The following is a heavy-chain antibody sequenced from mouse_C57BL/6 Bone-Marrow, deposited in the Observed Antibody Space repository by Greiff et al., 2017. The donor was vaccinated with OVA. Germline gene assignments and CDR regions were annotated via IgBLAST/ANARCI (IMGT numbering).Heavy chain of an antibody. CDR2: IYPSDSET. D-gene: IGHD4-1*01. CDR3: ARGGKESLGY. V-gene: IGHV1-61*01. CDR1: GYTFTSYW. J-gene: IGHJ2*01. Sequence: QVQLQQPGAELVRPGSSVKLSCKASGYTFTSYWMDWVKQRPGQGLEWIGNIYPSDSETHYNQKFKDKATLTVDKSSSTAYMQLSSLTSEDSAVYYCARGGKESLGYWGQGTTLTVSS.